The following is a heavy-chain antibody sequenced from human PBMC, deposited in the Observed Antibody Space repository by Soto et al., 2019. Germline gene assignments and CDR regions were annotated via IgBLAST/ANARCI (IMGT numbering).Heavy chain of an antibody. CDR3: ASGYYYGSGSYYQGDYYGMDV. CDR2: INTNTGNP. J-gene: IGHJ6*02. V-gene: IGHV7-4-1*01. Sequence: GASVKVSCKASGYTFTSYAMNWVRQAPGQGLEWMGWINTNTGNPTYAQGFTGRFVFSLDTSVSTAYLQICSLKAEDTAVYYCASGYYYGSGSYYQGDYYGMDVWGQGTTVTVSS. D-gene: IGHD3-10*01. CDR1: GYTFTSYA.